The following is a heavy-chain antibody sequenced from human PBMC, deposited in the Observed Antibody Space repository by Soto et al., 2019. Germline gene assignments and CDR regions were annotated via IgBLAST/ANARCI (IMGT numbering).Heavy chain of an antibody. CDR1: GFTFSSYA. V-gene: IGHV3-23*01. CDR2: ISGSGGST. CDR3: AKDRLMTTVTTFGY. J-gene: IGHJ4*02. D-gene: IGHD4-17*01. Sequence: GGSLRLSCAASGFTFSSYAMSWVRQAPGKGLEGVSAISGSGGSTYYADSVKGRFTISRDNSKNTLYLQMNSLRAEDTAVYYCAKDRLMTTVTTFGYWGQGTLVTVSS.